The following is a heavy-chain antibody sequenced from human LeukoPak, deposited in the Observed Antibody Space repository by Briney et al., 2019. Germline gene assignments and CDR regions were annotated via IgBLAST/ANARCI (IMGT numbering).Heavy chain of an antibody. J-gene: IGHJ4*02. V-gene: IGHV3-21*01. Sequence: PGGSLRLSCAASGFTFSSYSMNWVRQAPGKGLEWVSSISSSSSYIYYADSVKGRFTISRDNSKNTLYLQMYSLRAEDTAVYYCARDIEAAAGNWGQGTLVTVSS. CDR2: ISSSSSYI. CDR3: ARDIEAAAGN. D-gene: IGHD6-13*01. CDR1: GFTFSSYS.